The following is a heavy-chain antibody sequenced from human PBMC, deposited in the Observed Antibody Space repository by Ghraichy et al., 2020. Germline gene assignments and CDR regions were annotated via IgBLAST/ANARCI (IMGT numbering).Heavy chain of an antibody. Sequence: GGSLRLSCAASGFTFSDHYMDWVRQAPGKGLEWVGRTRNKAKSYTTDCAASVKGRFTISRDDSKNSLYLQMNSLKTEDTAVYYCITIAVADNFFDYWGQGTLVAVSS. D-gene: IGHD6-19*01. CDR3: ITIAVADNFFDY. CDR1: GFTFSDHY. CDR2: TRNKAKSYTT. V-gene: IGHV3-72*01. J-gene: IGHJ4*02.